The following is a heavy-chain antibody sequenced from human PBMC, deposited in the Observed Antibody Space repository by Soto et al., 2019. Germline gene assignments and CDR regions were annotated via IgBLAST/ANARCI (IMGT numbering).Heavy chain of an antibody. CDR1: GFTFSTYW. CDR2: ISTDGSST. J-gene: IGHJ4*02. D-gene: IGHD2-2*01. V-gene: IGHV3-74*01. CDR3: ARATGSSDTVDY. Sequence: EVQLVESGGGLVQPGGSLRLSCAATGFTFSTYWMHWVRQGPGKGLVWVSRISTDGSSTTYADSVKGRFTISRDNGKSRLYVQMNRLRVDATAGYYWARATGSSDTVDYWGQRSLVTVSS.